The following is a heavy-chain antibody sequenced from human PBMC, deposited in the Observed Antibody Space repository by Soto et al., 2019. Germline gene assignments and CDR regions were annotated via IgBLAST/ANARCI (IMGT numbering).Heavy chain of an antibody. V-gene: IGHV4-31*03. D-gene: IGHD5-12*01. CDR1: AGSISSGGYY. J-gene: IGHJ4*01. CDR3: ARDRGGYGVFDY. Sequence: PSETLSLTCSVSAGSISSGGYYWNWIRQPPGKGLEWIGYIYHSGGTYSSPSLRSRVTISVDTSKNQFSLKLTSVTAADTAVYYCARDRGGYGVFDYWGHGTLVTVSS. CDR2: IYHSGGT.